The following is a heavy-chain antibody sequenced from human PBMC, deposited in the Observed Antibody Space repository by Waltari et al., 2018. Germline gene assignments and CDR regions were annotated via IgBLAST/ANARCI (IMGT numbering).Heavy chain of an antibody. V-gene: IGHV3-30*02. Sequence: QVQLVESGGGVVQPGGSLRLSCAASGFIFSSYGMHWVRQAPGKGLEWVAFIRYDGSNKYYADSGKGRFPISRDNSKNTLYLQMNSLRAEDTAVYYCAKMRAYGGNSVFDYWGQGTLVTVSS. CDR2: IRYDGSNK. D-gene: IGHD2-21*02. J-gene: IGHJ4*02. CDR3: AKMRAYGGNSVFDY. CDR1: GFIFSSYG.